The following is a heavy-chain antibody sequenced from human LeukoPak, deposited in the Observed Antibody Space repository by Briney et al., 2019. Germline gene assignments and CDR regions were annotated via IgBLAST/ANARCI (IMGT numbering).Heavy chain of an antibody. Sequence: GASVKVSCKAFGYSFTDYFMHWVRQAPGQGLEWMGWISPDTGGTNYAQKFQGRVTMTRDTSISTASVELSGLRSDDTAVYYCATRGLTGDFWGQGTLVTVSS. CDR3: ATRGLTGDF. D-gene: IGHD1-20*01. V-gene: IGHV1-2*02. J-gene: IGHJ4*02. CDR1: GYSFTDYF. CDR2: ISPDTGGT.